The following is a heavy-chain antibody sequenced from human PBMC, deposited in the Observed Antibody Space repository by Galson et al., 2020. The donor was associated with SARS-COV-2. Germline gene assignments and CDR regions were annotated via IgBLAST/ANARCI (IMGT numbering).Heavy chain of an antibody. CDR3: TIGYCSWTTCYLRFGR. Sequence: GGSLRLSCAASGFTFSGSAIHWVRQAPGNGLEWVGRITIKANNYDTAYAASVKGTFTLSRDDSKNTAYLQMNSLRSEDTAVFYCTIGYCSWTTCYLRFGRWGQGALVPVSS. D-gene: IGHD2-2*01. CDR2: ITIKANNYDT. V-gene: IGHV3-73*01. CDR1: GFTFSGSA. J-gene: IGHJ5*02.